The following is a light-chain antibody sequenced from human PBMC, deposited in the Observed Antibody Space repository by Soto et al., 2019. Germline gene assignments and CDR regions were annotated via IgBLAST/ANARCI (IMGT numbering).Light chain of an antibody. CDR1: QSVSGW. CDR3: QQYDVYST. J-gene: IGKJ1*01. V-gene: IGKV1-5*03. Sequence: DIPISQSPSTLSASVGGTVTITCRASQSVSGWMAWYQQKPGIAPKLLIYATSTLQTALPSRFSGSGYGTGFTLTISRLQPDHSATYCWQQYDVYSTFGQGTKVEI. CDR2: ATS.